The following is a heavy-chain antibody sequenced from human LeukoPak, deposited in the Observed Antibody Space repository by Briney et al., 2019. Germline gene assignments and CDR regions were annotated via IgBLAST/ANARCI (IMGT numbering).Heavy chain of an antibody. J-gene: IGHJ3*02. CDR2: IGGTAGNT. V-gene: IGHV3-11*04. CDR1: GRTFTEYY. D-gene: IGHD2-8*01. CDR3: AREWSAFDI. Sequence: PGGSLRLSCAASGRTFTEYYMHWIRQAPGKGLEWVSFIGGTAGNTYYADSVKGRFTISRDNAKNSLYLQMNSLRAEDTAVYYCAREWSAFDIWGQGTMVTDSS.